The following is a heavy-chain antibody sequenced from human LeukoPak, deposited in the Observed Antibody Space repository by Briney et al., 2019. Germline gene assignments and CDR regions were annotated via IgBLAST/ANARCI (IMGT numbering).Heavy chain of an antibody. CDR3: AKEAAGYSSSWYTFQH. J-gene: IGHJ1*01. CDR1: GFTFDDYT. CDR2: ISWDGGST. Sequence: GSLRLSCAASGFTFDDYTMHWVRQAPGKGLEWVSLISWDGGSTYYADSVKGRFTISRDNSKNSLYLQMNSLRTEDTALYYCAKEAAGYSSSWYTFQHWGQGTLVTVSS. D-gene: IGHD6-13*01. V-gene: IGHV3-43*01.